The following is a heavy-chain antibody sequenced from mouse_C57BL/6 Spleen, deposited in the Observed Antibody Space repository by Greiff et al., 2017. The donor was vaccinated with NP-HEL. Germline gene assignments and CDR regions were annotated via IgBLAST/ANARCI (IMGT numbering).Heavy chain of an antibody. V-gene: IGHV2-5*01. CDR3: AKEITTVVAPGV. CDR2: IWRGGST. CDR1: GFSLTSYG. D-gene: IGHD1-1*01. J-gene: IGHJ1*03. Sequence: VKLQESGPGLVQPSQSLSITCTVSGFSLTSYGVHWVRQSPGKGLEWLGVIWRGGSTDYNAAFMSRLSITKDNSKSQVFFKMNSLQADDTAIYYCAKEITTVVAPGVWGTGTTVTVSS.